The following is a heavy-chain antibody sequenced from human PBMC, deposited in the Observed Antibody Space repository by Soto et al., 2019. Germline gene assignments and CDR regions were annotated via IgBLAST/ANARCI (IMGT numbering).Heavy chain of an antibody. V-gene: IGHV4-30-2*06. CDR3: ARAPPGPSPRWDV. D-gene: IGHD3-10*01. CDR1: GASMSSGGHS. CDR2: IYATGKT. J-gene: IGHJ6*02. Sequence: PSETLSLTCAVSGASMSSGGHSWSWIRQSPGKGLEWIGCIYATGKTYYNPSLGSRVTISVDTSNNLFSLNVTSVTAADTAVYYCARAPPGPSPRWDVWGQGTTVTVSS.